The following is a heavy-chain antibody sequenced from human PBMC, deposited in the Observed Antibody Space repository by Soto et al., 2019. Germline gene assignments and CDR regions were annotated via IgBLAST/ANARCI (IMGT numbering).Heavy chain of an antibody. CDR1: GFTFTRYS. V-gene: IGHV3-21*06. CDR2: ISSTTNYI. CDR3: ARESEDLTSNFDY. Sequence: VGSLRVSCAASGFTFTRYSMNWVRQAPGKGLEWVSSISSTTNYIYYGDSMKGRFTISRDNAKNSLYLGMNSLRAEDTAVYYCARESEDLTSNFDYWCQGTLVTV. J-gene: IGHJ4*02.